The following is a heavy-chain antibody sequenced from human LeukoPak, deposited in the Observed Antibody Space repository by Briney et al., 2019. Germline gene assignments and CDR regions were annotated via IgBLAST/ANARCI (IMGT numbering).Heavy chain of an antibody. Sequence: SETLSLTCTVSGGSISSGDYYWSWIRQPPGKGLEWSGYIYYSGSTYYNPSLKSRVTISVDTSKNQFSLKLSSVTAADTAVYYSARAYDSSGYYLYFDYWGQGTLVTVSS. CDR1: GGSISSGDYY. CDR3: ARAYDSSGYYLYFDY. J-gene: IGHJ4*02. V-gene: IGHV4-30-4*08. D-gene: IGHD3-22*01. CDR2: IYYSGST.